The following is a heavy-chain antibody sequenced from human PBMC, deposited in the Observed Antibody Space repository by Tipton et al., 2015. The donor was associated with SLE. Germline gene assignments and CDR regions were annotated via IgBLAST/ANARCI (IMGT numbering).Heavy chain of an antibody. CDR2: IYYSGAT. V-gene: IGHV4-61*05. CDR3: ARGGIYHDYSGNFDF. CDR1: GGSITNNWYS. J-gene: IGHJ4*02. Sequence: TLSLTCSVSGGSITNNWYSWGWGWIRQPPGKGLEWIGFIYYSGATNYNPSLKSRVTISVDTSKNQFSLKLSSVTAADTAIYYCARGGIYHDYSGNFDFWGQGTLVTASS. D-gene: IGHD3-22*01.